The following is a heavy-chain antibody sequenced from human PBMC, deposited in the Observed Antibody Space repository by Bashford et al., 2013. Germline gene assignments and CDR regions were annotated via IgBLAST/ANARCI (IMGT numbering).Heavy chain of an antibody. Sequence: PSVKVSCKASGYTFTRSYMHWVRQAPGQGLEWMGWINPNPNSGATKYAEMFQGRVTMTRDTSISTAYMELSSLRSDDTAVYFCARDGPVVGVWNAFDVWGQGTVVTVSS. CDR3: ARDGPVVGVWNAFDV. V-gene: IGHV1-2*02. J-gene: IGHJ3*01. CDR1: GYTFTRSY. D-gene: IGHD1-26*01. CDR2: INPNPNSGAT.